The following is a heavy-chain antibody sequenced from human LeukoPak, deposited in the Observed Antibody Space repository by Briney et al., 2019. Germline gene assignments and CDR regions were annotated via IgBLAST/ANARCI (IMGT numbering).Heavy chain of an antibody. CDR3: ARVNGGGSHFYYYYGMDV. J-gene: IGHJ6*02. CDR1: GGSISSYY. Sequence: PSETLSLTCTVSGGSISSYYWSWVRQPPGKGLEWVGSIYYSGSTNYSPSLESRVTISVDRSKNQFSLKLSSVTAADTAVYYCARVNGGGSHFYYYYGMDVWGQGTTVTVSS. CDR2: IYYSGST. V-gene: IGHV4-59*12. D-gene: IGHD1-26*01.